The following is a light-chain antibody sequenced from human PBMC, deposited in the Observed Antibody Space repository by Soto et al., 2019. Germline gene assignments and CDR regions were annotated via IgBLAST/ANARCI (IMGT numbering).Light chain of an antibody. CDR2: DVS. CDR1: SSDVGGYNY. CDR3: CSYAGIHVV. J-gene: IGLJ2*01. V-gene: IGLV2-11*01. Sequence: QSVLTQPRSVSGSPGQSVTISCTGTSSDVGGYNYVSWYQQYPGKAPKLMIYDVSGRPSGVPDRFSGSKSVNTASLTISGLHAEDEADYYCCSYAGIHVVFGGGTKVTVL.